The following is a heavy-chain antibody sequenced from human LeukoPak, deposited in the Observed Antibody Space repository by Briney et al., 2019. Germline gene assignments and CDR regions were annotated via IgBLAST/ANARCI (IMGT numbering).Heavy chain of an antibody. V-gene: IGHV3-30*04. CDR2: ISYDGSNE. CDR1: GFTFSSYA. J-gene: IGHJ4*02. D-gene: IGHD4-17*01. Sequence: GGSLRLSCAASGFTFSSYAMHWVRQAPGKGLEWAAVISYDGSNEYYADSVKGRFTISRDNSKNTLYLQMNSLRAEDTAVYYCARDGTDYGGDYWGQGTLVTVSS. CDR3: ARDGTDYGGDY.